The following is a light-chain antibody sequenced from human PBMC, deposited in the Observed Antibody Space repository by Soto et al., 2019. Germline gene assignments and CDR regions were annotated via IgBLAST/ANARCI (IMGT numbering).Light chain of an antibody. CDR2: DAS. CDR1: QSISTW. Sequence: DIQMTQSPSTLSASVGDRVTITCRASQSISTWLAWYQQKPGKAPKLLIYDASSLQSGVPSRFSGHGSGTDFTLTISSLQPDDFATYYCQQYNSAPITFGQGTRLEIK. CDR3: QQYNSAPIT. V-gene: IGKV1-5*01. J-gene: IGKJ5*01.